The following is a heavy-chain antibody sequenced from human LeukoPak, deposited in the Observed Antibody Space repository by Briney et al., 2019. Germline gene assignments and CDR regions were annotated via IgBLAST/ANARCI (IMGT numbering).Heavy chain of an antibody. J-gene: IGHJ6*03. CDR1: GGSISSSSYY. D-gene: IGHD3-16*01. V-gene: IGHV4-61*05. CDR2: IYYSGST. CDR3: ARARGGSKLSGLYGRDYYYMDV. Sequence: SETLSLTCTVSGGSISSSSYYWGWIRQPPGKGLEWIGYIYYSGSTNYNPSLKSRVTISVATSKNQFSLKLSSVTAADTAVYFCARARGGSKLSGLYGRDYYYMDVWGKGTTVTVSS.